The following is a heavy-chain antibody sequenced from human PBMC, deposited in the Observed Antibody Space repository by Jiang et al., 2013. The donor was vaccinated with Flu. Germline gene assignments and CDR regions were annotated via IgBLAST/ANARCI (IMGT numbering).Heavy chain of an antibody. V-gene: IGHV1-2*02. D-gene: IGHD1-14*01. Sequence: INPNSGGTNYAQKFQGRVTMTRDTSISTAYMELSRLRSDDTAVYYCARTTALYYYGMDVWGQGTTVTVSS. CDR3: ARTTALYYYGMDV. CDR2: INPNSGGT. J-gene: IGHJ6*02.